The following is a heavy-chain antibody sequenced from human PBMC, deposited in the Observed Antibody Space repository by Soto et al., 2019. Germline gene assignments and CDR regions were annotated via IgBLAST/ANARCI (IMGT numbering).Heavy chain of an antibody. V-gene: IGHV1-69*01. Sequence: QVQLVQSGSEVKKPGSSVRVSCKASGDNFRSYSFSWVRQAPGQGLEWIGGIIPIYGTANYAQEFQGRVTITADESTSTVYMELSSLRSEDTAVYYCAWARRVVDNYYYYGMDVWGQGTTVSVSS. J-gene: IGHJ6*02. CDR1: GDNFRSYS. CDR3: AWARRVVDNYYYYGMDV. D-gene: IGHD3-22*01. CDR2: IIPIYGTA.